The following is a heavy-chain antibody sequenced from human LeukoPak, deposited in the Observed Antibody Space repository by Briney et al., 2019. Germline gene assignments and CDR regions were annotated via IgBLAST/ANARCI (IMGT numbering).Heavy chain of an antibody. CDR1: GLTVSSNY. D-gene: IGHD3-22*01. V-gene: IGHV3-66*02. Sequence: GGSLRLSCAASGLTVSSNYMGWVRQAPGKGLEWVSVLYSGGSTYYPDSVKGRFTISRDNSQNTLDLQMDSLRAEDTAVYYCARLYDRSAYGAFDIWGQGTMVTVSS. J-gene: IGHJ3*02. CDR3: ARLYDRSAYGAFDI. CDR2: LYSGGST.